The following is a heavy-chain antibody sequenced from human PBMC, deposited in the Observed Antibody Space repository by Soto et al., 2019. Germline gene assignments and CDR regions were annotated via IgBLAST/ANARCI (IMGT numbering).Heavy chain of an antibody. CDR2: ISGSGGST. CDR3: AKDYNGDYGYFDY. V-gene: IGHV3-23*01. J-gene: IGHJ4*02. D-gene: IGHD4-17*01. Sequence: GGSLRLSCVASGFTFSSYAMSWVRQAPGKGLEWVSAISGSGGSTYYADSVKGRFTISRDNSKNTLYLQMNSLRAEDTAVYYCAKDYNGDYGYFDYWGQGTLVTVSS. CDR1: GFTFSSYA.